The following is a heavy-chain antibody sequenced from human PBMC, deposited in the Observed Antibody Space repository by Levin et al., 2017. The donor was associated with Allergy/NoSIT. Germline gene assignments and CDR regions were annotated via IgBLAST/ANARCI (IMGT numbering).Heavy chain of an antibody. J-gene: IGHJ4*02. CDR2: ISGSGGST. V-gene: IGHV3-23*01. CDR1: GFTFSSYA. CDR3: AKEVASGGTAMVIPWYNY. D-gene: IGHD5-18*01. Sequence: QSGESLKISCAASGFTFSSYAMSWVRQAPGKGLEWVSAISGSGGSTYYADSVKGRFTISRDNSKNTLYLQMNSLRAEDTAVYYCAKEVASGGTAMVIPWYNYWGQGTLVTVSS.